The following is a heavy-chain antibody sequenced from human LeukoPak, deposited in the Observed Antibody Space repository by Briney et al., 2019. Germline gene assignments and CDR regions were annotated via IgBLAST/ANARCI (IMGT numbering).Heavy chain of an antibody. Sequence: PGESLRLSCAASGFTFDDYAMHWVRQAPGKGLEWVSGISWNSGSIGYADSVKGRFTISRDNAKNSLYLQMNSLRAEDTALYYCAKDRAVAAYWYFDLWGRGTLVTVSS. D-gene: IGHD6-19*01. CDR2: ISWNSGSI. J-gene: IGHJ2*01. V-gene: IGHV3-9*01. CDR3: AKDRAVAAYWYFDL. CDR1: GFTFDDYA.